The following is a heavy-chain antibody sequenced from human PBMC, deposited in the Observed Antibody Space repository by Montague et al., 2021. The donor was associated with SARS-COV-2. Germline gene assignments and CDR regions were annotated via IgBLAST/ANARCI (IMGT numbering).Heavy chain of an antibody. CDR2: VDYSGNT. CDR3: ARREYSYGWGD. J-gene: IGHJ4*02. V-gene: IGHV4-39*01. CDR1: GVPISGSSDY. Sequence: SETLSLTCTVTGVPISGSSDYWGWIRQSPGKGLEWIASVDYSGNTYYSPSLKSRLTISVDTSKNQFPLKLNSVTAADTALYYCARREYSYGWGDWGQGTRVTVSS. D-gene: IGHD5-18*01.